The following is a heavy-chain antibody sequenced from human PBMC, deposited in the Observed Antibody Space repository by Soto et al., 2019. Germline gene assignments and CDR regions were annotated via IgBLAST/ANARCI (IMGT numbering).Heavy chain of an antibody. J-gene: IGHJ4*02. CDR1: GFTFSSYW. Sequence: EVQLVESGGGLIPPGESLRLSCAASGFTFSSYWMHWIRQPPGKGLVWVSRVSGDGSSTVYANSVEGRSTISRVNAKNSFYLQMNSLSVEDTAVYYCARGRPTFSSFDSWGQGTVVFVSS. V-gene: IGHV3-74*01. CDR2: VSGDGSST. CDR3: ARGRPTFSSFDS.